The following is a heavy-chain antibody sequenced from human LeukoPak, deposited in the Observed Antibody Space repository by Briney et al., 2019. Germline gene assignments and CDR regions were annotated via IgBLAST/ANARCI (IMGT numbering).Heavy chain of an antibody. CDR2: ISAYNGNT. CDR1: GGSFSNFG. CDR3: ARGDGYSYANDY. D-gene: IGHD5-18*01. V-gene: IGHV1-18*01. J-gene: IGHJ4*02. Sequence: ASVKVSCKASGGSFSNFGISWVRQAPGQGLEWMGWISAYNGNTNYAQKLQGRVTMTTDTSTSTAYMELRSLRSDDTAVYYCARGDGYSYANDYWGQGTLVTVSS.